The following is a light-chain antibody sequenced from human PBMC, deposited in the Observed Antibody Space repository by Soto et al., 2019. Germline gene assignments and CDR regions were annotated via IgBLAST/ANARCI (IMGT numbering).Light chain of an antibody. Sequence: LTQPASVSGSPGQSITISCTGNSSDVGAYNYVSWFQQHPGKAPKLMIYDVSDRPSGVSNRFSGSKSVNTASLTISGLQAEDEADYYCSSYTTSSTRHVFGTGTKVTVL. J-gene: IGLJ1*01. CDR1: SSDVGAYNY. V-gene: IGLV2-14*01. CDR3: SSYTTSSTRHV. CDR2: DVS.